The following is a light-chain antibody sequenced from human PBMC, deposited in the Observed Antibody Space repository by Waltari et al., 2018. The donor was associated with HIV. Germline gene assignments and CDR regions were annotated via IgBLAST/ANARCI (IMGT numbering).Light chain of an antibody. CDR2: STN. V-gene: IGLV8-61*01. CDR3: VLFMGNGIWV. J-gene: IGLJ3*02. CDR1: SVPVPTSYS. Sequence: QTVVTQEPSFSVSPGGTVKSPCGLSSVPVPTSYSPSWYQHTPGQAPRTLIYSTNTRSSGVPDRFSGSILGKKAALTITGAQADDKSDYYCVLFMGNGIWVFGGGTKLTVL.